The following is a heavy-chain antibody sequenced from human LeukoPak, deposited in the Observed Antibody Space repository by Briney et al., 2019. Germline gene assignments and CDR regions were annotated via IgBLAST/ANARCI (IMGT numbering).Heavy chain of an antibody. Sequence: PSETLSLTCTVSGGSISSSSYYWGWIRQPPGKGLDWIGSIYYSGSTYYNESLKSRVTISVDTSKNQFSLRLSSVTAADTAVYYCARHPSGSYRKNFDYWGQGTLVTVSS. CDR3: ARHPSGSYRKNFDY. V-gene: IGHV4-39*01. CDR1: GGSISSSSYY. J-gene: IGHJ4*02. CDR2: IYYSGST. D-gene: IGHD1-26*01.